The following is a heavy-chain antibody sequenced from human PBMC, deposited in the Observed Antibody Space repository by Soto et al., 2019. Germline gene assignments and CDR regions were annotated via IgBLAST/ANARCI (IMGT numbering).Heavy chain of an antibody. CDR2: ITPLFGTP. CDR3: ARGVRITGASCINDYGLDV. D-gene: IGHD1-20*01. J-gene: IGHJ6*02. Sequence: QVQLVQSGAEVKKPGSSVKVSCKASGVTFSNLAISWVRQAPGQGLEWMGGITPLFGTPNYAQKFQGRIIVTADRSTSTAYMELSGLRSDDTALYFCARGVRITGASCINDYGLDVWGQGTTVIVSS. V-gene: IGHV1-69*06. CDR1: GVTFSNLA.